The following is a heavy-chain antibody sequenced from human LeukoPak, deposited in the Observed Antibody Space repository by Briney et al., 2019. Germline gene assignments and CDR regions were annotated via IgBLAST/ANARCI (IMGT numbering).Heavy chain of an antibody. Sequence: SETLSLTCTVSGGSISSYYWSWIRQPPGKGLEWIGYIYYSGSTNYNPSLKSRVTISVDTSKNQFSLKLSSVTAADTAVYYCARDSSGWNYWGQGTLVTVSS. D-gene: IGHD6-19*01. J-gene: IGHJ4*02. V-gene: IGHV4-59*01. CDR1: GGSISSYY. CDR3: ARDSSGWNY. CDR2: IYYSGST.